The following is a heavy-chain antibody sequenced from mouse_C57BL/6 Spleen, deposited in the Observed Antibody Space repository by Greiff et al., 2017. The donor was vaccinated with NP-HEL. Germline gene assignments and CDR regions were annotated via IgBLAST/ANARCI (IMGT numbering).Heavy chain of an antibody. CDR3: TRAGLPDYYGSRYAMDY. V-gene: IGHV5-9-1*02. D-gene: IGHD1-1*01. CDR2: ISSGGDYI. J-gene: IGHJ4*01. Sequence: EVKLVESGEGLVKPGGSLKLSCAASGFTFSSYAMSWVRQTPEKRLEWVAYISSGGDYIYYADTVKGRFTISRDNARNTLYLQMSSLKSEDTAMYYCTRAGLPDYYGSRYAMDYWGQGTSVTVSS. CDR1: GFTFSSYA.